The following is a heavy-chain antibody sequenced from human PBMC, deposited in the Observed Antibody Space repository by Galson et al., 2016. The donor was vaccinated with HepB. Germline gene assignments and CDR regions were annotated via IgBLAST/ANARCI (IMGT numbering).Heavy chain of an antibody. D-gene: IGHD3-10*01. CDR1: GFTFTNAW. Sequence: SLRLSCAASGFTFTNAWMNWVRQAPGRGLEWVGRIKSKTDGGTTDYATPVKGRFTISRDDSINTLYLQIDSLKTEDTAVYYYTTGKGVGWGQGTLVTVSS. CDR3: TTGKGVG. J-gene: IGHJ1*01. V-gene: IGHV3-15*07. CDR2: IKSKTDGGTT.